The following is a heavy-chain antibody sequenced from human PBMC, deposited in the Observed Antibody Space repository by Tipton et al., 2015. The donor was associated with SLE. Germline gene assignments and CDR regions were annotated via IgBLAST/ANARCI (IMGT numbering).Heavy chain of an antibody. D-gene: IGHD3-10*01. CDR3: ARLDHGSGIGS. CDR1: GGSISSYY. Sequence: TLSLTCTVSGGSISSYYWSWIRQPPGRGLEWIGYISYSGSTQYNPSLKSRVTISVDTSKNQFSLKMTSVTAADTAVYHCARLDHGSGIGSWGQGTLVTVSS. J-gene: IGHJ4*02. V-gene: IGHV4-59*08. CDR2: ISYSGST.